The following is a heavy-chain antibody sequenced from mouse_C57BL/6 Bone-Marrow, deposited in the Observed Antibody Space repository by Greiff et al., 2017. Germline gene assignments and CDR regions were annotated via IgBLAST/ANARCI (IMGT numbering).Heavy chain of an antibody. Sequence: QVQLQQSGAELVKPGASVKISCKASGYAFSSYWMNWVKQRPGKGLEWIGKIYPGDGDTNYNGKFKGKATLTADKSSSPAYMQLSSLTSEVSAVYFCARWRRETWFAYWGQGTLVTVSA. CDR1: GYAFSSYW. J-gene: IGHJ3*01. V-gene: IGHV1-80*01. CDR3: ARWRRETWFAY. CDR2: IYPGDGDT.